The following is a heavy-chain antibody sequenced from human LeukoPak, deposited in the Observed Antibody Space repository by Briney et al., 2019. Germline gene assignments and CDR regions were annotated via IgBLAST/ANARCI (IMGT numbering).Heavy chain of an antibody. Sequence: ASVKVSCKASGYTFTSYDINWVRQAAGQGLEWMGWMNPNSGNAGYAQKFQDRVTMTRNTSISTAYMELSSLRAEDTAVYYCAKSIVGATSWPPVDYWGQGTLVTVSS. V-gene: IGHV1-8*01. J-gene: IGHJ4*02. CDR3: AKSIVGATSWPPVDY. CDR1: GYTFTSYD. D-gene: IGHD1-26*01. CDR2: MNPNSGNA.